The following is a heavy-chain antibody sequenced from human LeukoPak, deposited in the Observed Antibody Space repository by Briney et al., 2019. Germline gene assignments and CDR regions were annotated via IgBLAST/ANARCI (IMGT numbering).Heavy chain of an antibody. Sequence: ASVKVSCKASGYTFTSYGISWVRQAPGQGLEWMGWISAYNGNTNYAQKLQGRVTMTTDTSTSTAYMELRSLRSDDTAVYYCARDGHHGILGATDVYYYGMDVWGQGTTVTVSS. D-gene: IGHD1-26*01. V-gene: IGHV1-18*01. J-gene: IGHJ6*02. CDR2: ISAYNGNT. CDR3: ARDGHHGILGATDVYYYGMDV. CDR1: GYTFTSYG.